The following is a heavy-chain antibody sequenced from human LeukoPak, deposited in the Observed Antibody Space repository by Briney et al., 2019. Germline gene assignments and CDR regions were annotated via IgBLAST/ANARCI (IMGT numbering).Heavy chain of an antibody. Sequence: SETLSLTCTVSGYSISSGYYWGWIRQPPGKGLEWIGSIYHSGSTYYNPSLKSRVTISVDTSKNQFSLKLSSVTAADTAVYYCASLYGSGSYYTASWYFDLWGRGTLVTVSS. CDR2: IYHSGST. V-gene: IGHV4-38-2*02. CDR3: ASLYGSGSYYTASWYFDL. CDR1: GYSISSGYY. J-gene: IGHJ2*01. D-gene: IGHD3-10*01.